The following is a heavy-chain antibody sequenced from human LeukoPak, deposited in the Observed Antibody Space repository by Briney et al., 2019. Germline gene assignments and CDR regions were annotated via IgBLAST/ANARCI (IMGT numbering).Heavy chain of an antibody. J-gene: IGHJ4*02. CDR2: ISSNGGST. CDR3: VKPRGYSSSWYYFDY. V-gene: IGHV3-64D*06. CDR1: GFTFSSYD. Sequence: PGGSLRLSCSASGFTFSSYDMHWVRQAPGKGLEYVSAISSNGGSTYYADSVKGRFTISRDNSKNTLYLQMSSLRAEDTAVYYCVKPRGYSSSWYYFDYWGQGTLVTVSS. D-gene: IGHD6-13*01.